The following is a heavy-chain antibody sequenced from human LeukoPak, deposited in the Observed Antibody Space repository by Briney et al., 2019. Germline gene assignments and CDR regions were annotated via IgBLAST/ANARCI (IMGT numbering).Heavy chain of an antibody. Sequence: GASVKVSCKVSGYTLTELSMHWVRQAPGKGLEWMGGFDPEDGETIYAQKFQGRVTITADESTSTAYMELSSLRSEDTAVYYCARPRFLEWSRYYYYGMDVWGQGTTVTVSS. CDR2: FDPEDGET. V-gene: IGHV1-24*01. CDR1: GYTLTELS. D-gene: IGHD3-3*01. J-gene: IGHJ6*02. CDR3: ARPRFLEWSRYYYYGMDV.